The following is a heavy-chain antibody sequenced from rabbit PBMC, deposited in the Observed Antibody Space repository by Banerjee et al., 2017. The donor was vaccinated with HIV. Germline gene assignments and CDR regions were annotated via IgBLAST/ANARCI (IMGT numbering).Heavy chain of an antibody. J-gene: IGHJ6*01. V-gene: IGHV1S43*01. D-gene: IGHD7-1*01. Sequence: QEQLEESGGGLVKPGGTLTLTCKASGFTLSSSYYMCWVRQAPGKGLEWIGCIATGDGSTYYASWAKGRFTITRSTSLSTVTLQLTSLTAADTATYFCARDLAAVTGWNFGLWGQGTLVTVS. CDR3: ARDLAAVTGWNFGL. CDR2: IATGDGST. CDR1: GFTLSSSYY.